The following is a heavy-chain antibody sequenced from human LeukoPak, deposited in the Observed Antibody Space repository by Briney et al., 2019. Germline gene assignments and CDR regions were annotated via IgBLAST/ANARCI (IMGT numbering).Heavy chain of an antibody. J-gene: IGHJ4*02. Sequence: SVKVSCKASGGTFSSYAISRVRQAPGQGLEWMGRIIPIFGTANYAQKFQGRVTITTDESTSTAYMELSSLRSEDTAVYYCARDRGASSGPLDYWGQGTLVTVSS. D-gene: IGHD6-19*01. CDR1: GGTFSSYA. V-gene: IGHV1-69*05. CDR2: IIPIFGTA. CDR3: ARDRGASSGPLDY.